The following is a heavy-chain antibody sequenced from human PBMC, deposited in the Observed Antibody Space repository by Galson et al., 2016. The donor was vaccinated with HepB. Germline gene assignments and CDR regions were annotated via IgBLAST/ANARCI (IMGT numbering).Heavy chain of an antibody. D-gene: IGHD6-19*01. V-gene: IGHV1-24*01. CDR2: SIAEDGEP. Sequence: SVKVSCKVSGDSLSELSMHWVRQAPGKGLEYMGISIAEDGEPFYAEKFQGRVTMMEDTSTDTAYLELRSLRSEDTAVYYCATDRAEAALEAFDLWGQGTMVTVSS. CDR1: GDSLSELS. J-gene: IGHJ3*01. CDR3: ATDRAEAALEAFDL.